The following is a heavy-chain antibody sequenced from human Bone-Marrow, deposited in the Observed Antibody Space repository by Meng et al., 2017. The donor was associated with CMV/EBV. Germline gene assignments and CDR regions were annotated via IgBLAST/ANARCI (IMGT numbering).Heavy chain of an antibody. CDR3: AKDRLYSSSSDY. J-gene: IGHJ4*02. V-gene: IGHV3-73*01. Sequence: GESLKISCAASGFTFSGSAMHWVRQASGKGLEWVGRIRSKANSYATAYAASVKGRFTISRDNSKNTLYLQMNSLRAEDTAVYYCAKDRLYSSSSDYWGQGTLVTVSS. CDR1: GFTFSGSA. D-gene: IGHD6-6*01. CDR2: IRSKANSYAT.